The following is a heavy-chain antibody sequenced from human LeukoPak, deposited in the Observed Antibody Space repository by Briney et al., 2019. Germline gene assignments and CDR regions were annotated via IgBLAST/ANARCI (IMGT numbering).Heavy chain of an antibody. CDR1: GFTFSDYY. V-gene: IGHV3-11*01. CDR2: ISSSGSTL. CDR3: ARRRYNWNAIDY. J-gene: IGHJ4*02. D-gene: IGHD1-20*01. Sequence: SGGSLRLSCAASGFTFSDYYMSWIRQAPGKGLEWVSYISSSGSTLYYADSVKGRITISRGDAKNSLYLQMNSLRAEDTAVYYCARRRYNWNAIDYWGQGTLVTVSS.